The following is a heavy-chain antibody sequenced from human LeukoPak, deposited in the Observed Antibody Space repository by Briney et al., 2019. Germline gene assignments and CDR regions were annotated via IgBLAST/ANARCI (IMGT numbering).Heavy chain of an antibody. CDR3: ARPARDGPYYFDY. V-gene: IGHV5-51*01. D-gene: IGHD2-8*01. CDR1: GYSFTSYW. CDR2: IYPGDSDT. J-gene: IGHJ4*02. Sequence: GESLKISCKGSGYSFTSYWIGWVRQMPGKGLEWVGIIYPGDSDTRYSPSFQGQVTISADKSISTAYLQWSSLTASDTAIYYCARPARDGPYYFDYWGQGTLVTVSS.